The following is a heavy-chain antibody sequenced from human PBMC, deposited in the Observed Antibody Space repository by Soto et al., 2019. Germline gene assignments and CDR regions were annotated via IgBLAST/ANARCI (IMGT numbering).Heavy chain of an antibody. Sequence: QVQLQESGPGLVKPSETLSLTCTVSGGSISSYYWSWIRQPPGKGLEWIGYIYYSGSTNYNPSLKSRVTISVDTSKNQFSLKLSSVSAADTAVYYCARAGGYGHYFDYYYYGMDVWGPGTTVTVSS. CDR1: GGSISSYY. D-gene: IGHD4-17*01. CDR2: IYYSGST. CDR3: ARAGGYGHYFDYYYYGMDV. J-gene: IGHJ6*02. V-gene: IGHV4-59*01.